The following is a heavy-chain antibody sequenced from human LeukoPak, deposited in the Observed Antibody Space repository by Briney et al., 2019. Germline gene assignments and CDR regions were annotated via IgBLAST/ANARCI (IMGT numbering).Heavy chain of an antibody. CDR2: ISAYNGNT. Sequence: EASVKVSCKASAYTFTSYGISWVRQAPGQGLGWMGWISAYNGNTNYAQKLQGRVTMTTDTSTSTAYMELRSLRSDDTAVYYCARAQGYDFWSGYYTSYYFDYWGQGTLVTVSS. J-gene: IGHJ4*02. CDR3: ARAQGYDFWSGYYTSYYFDY. V-gene: IGHV1-18*01. D-gene: IGHD3-3*01. CDR1: AYTFTSYG.